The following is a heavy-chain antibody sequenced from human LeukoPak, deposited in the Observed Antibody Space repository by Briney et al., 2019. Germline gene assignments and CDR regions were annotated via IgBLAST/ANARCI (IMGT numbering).Heavy chain of an antibody. CDR1: GGSISSSYW. CDR2: IYHSGST. J-gene: IGHJ5*02. V-gene: IGHV4-4*02. D-gene: IGHD6-19*01. Sequence: SGTLSLTCAVSGGSISSSYWWSWVRQPPGKGLEWIGEIYHSGSTHYNPSLKSRVTISVDTSKNQFSLKLNSVTAADTAVYYCARVRVIAVAGAESWGQGILVTVSS. CDR3: ARVRVIAVAGAES.